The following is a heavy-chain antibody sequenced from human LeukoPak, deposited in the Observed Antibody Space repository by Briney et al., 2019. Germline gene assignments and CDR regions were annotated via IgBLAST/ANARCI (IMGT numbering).Heavy chain of an antibody. D-gene: IGHD5-18*01. CDR2: IYSGGST. CDR3: ASVDTAIWGVDY. V-gene: IGHV3-53*01. Sequence: GGSLRLSCAASGFTFSSYWMHWVRQAPGKGLEWVSVIYSGGSTYYADSVKSRFTISRDNSKNTLYLQMNSLRAEDTAVYYCASVDTAIWGVDYWGQGTLVTVSS. CDR1: GFTFSSYW. J-gene: IGHJ4*02.